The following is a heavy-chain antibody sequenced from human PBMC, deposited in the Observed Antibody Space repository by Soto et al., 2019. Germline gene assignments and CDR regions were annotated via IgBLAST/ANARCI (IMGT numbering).Heavy chain of an antibody. V-gene: IGHV1-3*01. CDR1: GYTFTSYA. Sequence: ASVKVSCKASGYTFTSYAMDWVRQAPGQRLEWMGWINAGNSNTKYSQKFQGRVTITRDTSASTAYMELSSLRSEDTAVYYCARDLGGWPDYWGQGTLVTVSS. CDR2: INAGNSNT. CDR3: ARDLGGWPDY. D-gene: IGHD2-15*01. J-gene: IGHJ4*02.